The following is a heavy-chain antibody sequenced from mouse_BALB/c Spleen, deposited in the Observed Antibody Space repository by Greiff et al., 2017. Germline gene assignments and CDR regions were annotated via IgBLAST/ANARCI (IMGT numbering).Heavy chain of an antibody. CDR1: GFSLTSYG. Sequence: QVQLQQSGPGLVQPSQSLSITCTVSGFSLTSYGVHWVRQSPGKGLEWLGVIWSGGSTDYNAAFISRLSISKDNSKSQVFFKMNSLQANETAIYYCSRIYYGYYYAMDYWGQGTSVTVSS. V-gene: IGHV2-2*02. D-gene: IGHD2-2*01. J-gene: IGHJ4*01. CDR3: SRIYYGYYYAMDY. CDR2: IWSGGST.